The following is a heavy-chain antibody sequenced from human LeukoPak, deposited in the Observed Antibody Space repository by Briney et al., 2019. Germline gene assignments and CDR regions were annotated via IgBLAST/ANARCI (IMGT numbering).Heavy chain of an antibody. CDR2: INHSGST. CDR3: ARANGDLDY. J-gene: IGHJ4*02. CDR1: GGSFSGYY. Sequence: SETLSLTCAVYGGSFSGYYWSWIRQPPGKGLEWIGEINHSGSTNYNPSLESRVTISVDTSKNQFSLKLSSVTAADTAVYYCARANGDLDYWGQGTLVTVSS. V-gene: IGHV4-34*01. D-gene: IGHD4-17*01.